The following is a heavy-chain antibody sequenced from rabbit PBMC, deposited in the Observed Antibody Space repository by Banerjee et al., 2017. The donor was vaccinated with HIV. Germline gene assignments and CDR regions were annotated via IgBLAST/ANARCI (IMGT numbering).Heavy chain of an antibody. CDR3: ARKDGTNSGDYNL. CDR1: GFSFSSSYY. J-gene: IGHJ4*01. CDR2: IYTGSGST. V-gene: IGHV1S45*01. Sequence: QEQLVESGGGLVQPEGSLTLTCTASGFSFSSSYYMCWVRQAPGKGLEWIACIYTGSGSTYYASWAKGRFTISKTSSTTVTLQMTTLAAADTATYVCARKDGTNSGDYNLWGPGTLVTVS. D-gene: IGHD1-1*01.